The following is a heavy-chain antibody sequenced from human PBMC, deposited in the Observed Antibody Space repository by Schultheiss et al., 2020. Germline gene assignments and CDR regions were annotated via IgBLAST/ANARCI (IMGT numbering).Heavy chain of an antibody. CDR3: AREYYDSSGYYFDAFDI. CDR2: IYYSGST. D-gene: IGHD3-22*01. V-gene: IGHV4-31*03. J-gene: IGHJ3*02. Sequence: SETLSLTCTVSGGSITSGGYYWSWIRQHPGKGLEWIGYIYYSGSTYYNPSLKSRVTISVDTSKNQFSLKLSSVTAADTAVYYCAREYYDSSGYYFDAFDIWGQGTTVTVSS. CDR1: GGSITSGGYY.